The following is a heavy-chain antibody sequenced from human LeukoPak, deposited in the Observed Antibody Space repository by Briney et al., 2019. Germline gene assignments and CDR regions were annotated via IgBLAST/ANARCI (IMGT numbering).Heavy chain of an antibody. CDR1: GYTFTSYD. J-gene: IGHJ6*02. V-gene: IGHV1-8*01. CDR2: MNPNSGNT. CDR3: ARGGGLDV. Sequence: ASVKVSCKTSGYTFTSYDINWVRQAPGHELEWMGWMNPNSGNTGYAQKFQGRVTMTRHTSIRTAYMELTSLRSEDTAVYYCARGGGLDVWGQGATVTVSS.